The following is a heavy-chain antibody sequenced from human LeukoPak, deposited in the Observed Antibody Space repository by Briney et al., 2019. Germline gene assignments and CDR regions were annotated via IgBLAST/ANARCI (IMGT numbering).Heavy chain of an antibody. Sequence: SETLSLTCTVSGGSISSSSYYWGWIRQPPGKGLEWIGSIYYSGSTYYNPSLKSRVTISVDTSKNQFSLKLSFVTAADTAVYYCARDIDNGDYVVYWGQGTLVTVSS. CDR3: ARDIDNGDYVVY. CDR1: GGSISSSSYY. D-gene: IGHD4-17*01. CDR2: IYYSGST. J-gene: IGHJ4*02. V-gene: IGHV4-39*07.